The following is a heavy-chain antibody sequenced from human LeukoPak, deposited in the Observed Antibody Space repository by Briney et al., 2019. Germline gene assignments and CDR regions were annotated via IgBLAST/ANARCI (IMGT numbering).Heavy chain of an antibody. CDR3: ARQWLAHFDY. D-gene: IGHD6-19*01. CDR1: GGSFSDYY. J-gene: IGHJ4*02. Sequence: SETLSLTCAVYGGSFSDYYWSWIRQPPGKGLEWIGEINHSGSTNYNPSLKSRVTISVDTSKNQFSLKLSSVTAADTAVYYCARQWLAHFDYWGQGTLVTVSS. CDR2: INHSGST. V-gene: IGHV4-34*01.